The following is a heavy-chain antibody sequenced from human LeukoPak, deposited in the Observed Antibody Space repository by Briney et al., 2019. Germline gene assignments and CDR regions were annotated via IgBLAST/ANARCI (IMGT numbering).Heavy chain of an antibody. CDR2: IYSGGNT. J-gene: IGHJ4*02. CDR3: AKDGGQITMVRGVIDY. Sequence: PGGSLRLSCAASGFTVSSNYMSWVRQAPGKGLEWVSVIYSGGNTYYADSVKGRFTISRDNSKNTLSLQMNSLRAEDTAVYYCAKDGGQITMVRGVIDYWGQGTLVTVSS. V-gene: IGHV3-53*01. CDR1: GFTVSSNY. D-gene: IGHD3-10*01.